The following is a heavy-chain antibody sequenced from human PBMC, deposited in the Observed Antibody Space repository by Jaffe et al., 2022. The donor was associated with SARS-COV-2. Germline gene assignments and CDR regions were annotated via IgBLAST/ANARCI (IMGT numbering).Heavy chain of an antibody. D-gene: IGHD1-26*01. CDR2: IYTSGST. CDR3: ARDSSGSYVDY. Sequence: QVQLQESGPGLVKPSQTLSLTCTVSGGSISSGSYYWSWIRQPAGKGLEWIGRIYTSGSTNYNPSLKSRVTISVDTSKNQFSLKLSSVTAADTAVYYCARDSSGSYVDYWGQGTLVTVSS. J-gene: IGHJ4*02. V-gene: IGHV4-61*02. CDR1: GGSISSGSYY.